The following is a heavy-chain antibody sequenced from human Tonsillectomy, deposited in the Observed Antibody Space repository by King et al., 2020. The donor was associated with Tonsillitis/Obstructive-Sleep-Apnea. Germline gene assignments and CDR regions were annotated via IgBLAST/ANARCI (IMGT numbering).Heavy chain of an antibody. CDR3: AREDYGGYNSNPFDY. CDR1: GFTFSSYS. Sequence: VQLVESGGGLVKPGGSLRLSCAASGFTFSSYSMNWVRQAPGKGLEWVSSISSSSSYIYYADSVKGRFTISRDNAKNSLYLQMNSLRAEDTAVYYCAREDYGGYNSNPFDYWGQGTLVTVSS. J-gene: IGHJ4*02. D-gene: IGHD5-24*01. CDR2: ISSSSSYI. V-gene: IGHV3-21*01.